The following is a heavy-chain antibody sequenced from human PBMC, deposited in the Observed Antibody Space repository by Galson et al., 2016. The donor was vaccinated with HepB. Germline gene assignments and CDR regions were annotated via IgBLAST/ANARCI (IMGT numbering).Heavy chain of an antibody. V-gene: IGHV1-69*13. Sequence: SVKVSCKASGGTFSSYGVGWVRQAPGQGLEWLGGIIPIFNTADSAQTFQGRVTITVDESTSTAYMELRSLRSEDTAVYYCARVGGYFDAGGTFYYYGLDVRGQGTAVTVSS. D-gene: IGHD3-22*01. CDR2: IIPIFNTA. CDR3: ARVGGYFDAGGTFYYYGLDV. J-gene: IGHJ6*02. CDR1: GGTFSSYG.